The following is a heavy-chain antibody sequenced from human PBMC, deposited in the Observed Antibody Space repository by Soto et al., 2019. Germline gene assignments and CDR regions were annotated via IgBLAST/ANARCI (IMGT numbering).Heavy chain of an antibody. D-gene: IGHD3-22*01. Sequence: GGSLRLSCAASGFTFSSYWMHWVRQAPGKGLVWVSRINSDGSSTSYADSVRGRFTISRDNAKNTLYLQMNSLRAEDTAVYYCARDRPAKYYYDSSGYYEAFWGQGTMVTVSS. V-gene: IGHV3-74*01. CDR1: GFTFSSYW. CDR3: ARDRPAKYYYDSSGYYEAF. J-gene: IGHJ3*01. CDR2: INSDGSST.